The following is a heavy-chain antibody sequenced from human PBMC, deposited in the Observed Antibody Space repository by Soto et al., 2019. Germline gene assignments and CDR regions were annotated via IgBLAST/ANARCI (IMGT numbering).Heavy chain of an antibody. CDR1: GFTFISSF. V-gene: IGHV3-7*03. CDR2: INQDGGVT. Sequence: HPGGSLRLSCVASGFTFISSFMGWIRQAPGEGLEWVANINQDGGVTYYVDSVEGRFTISRDNTKDSLYLQMNSLRGEDTAIYYCARYYRGSGRYFFDYWGQGTLVTVSS. J-gene: IGHJ4*02. CDR3: ARYYRGSGRYFFDY. D-gene: IGHD6-19*01.